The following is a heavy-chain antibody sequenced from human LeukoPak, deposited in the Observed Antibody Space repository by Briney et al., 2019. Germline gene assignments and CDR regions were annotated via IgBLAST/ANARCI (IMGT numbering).Heavy chain of an antibody. J-gene: IGHJ4*02. CDR2: IYYSGST. CDR3: ARARVAGPIDY. D-gene: IGHD6-19*01. Sequence: SETLSLTCTVSGGSISSYYWSWIRQPPGKGLEWIGYIYYSGSTNYNPSLKSRVTISVDTSKNQFSPKLSSVTAADTAVYYCARARVAGPIDYWGQGTLVTVSS. CDR1: GGSISSYY. V-gene: IGHV4-59*01.